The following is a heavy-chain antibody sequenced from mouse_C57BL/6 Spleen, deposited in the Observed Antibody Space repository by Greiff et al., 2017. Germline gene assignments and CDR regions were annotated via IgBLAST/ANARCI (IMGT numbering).Heavy chain of an antibody. CDR1: GYSITSGYY. V-gene: IGHV3-6*01. CDR2: ISYDGSN. Sequence: EVKLMESGPGLVKPSQSLSLTCSVTGYSITSGYYWNWIRQFPGNKLEWMGYISYDGSNNYNPSLKNRISITRDTSKNQFFLKLNSVTTEDTATYYCARERDYYGSPYYAMDYWGQGTSVTVSS. J-gene: IGHJ4*01. CDR3: ARERDYYGSPYYAMDY. D-gene: IGHD1-1*01.